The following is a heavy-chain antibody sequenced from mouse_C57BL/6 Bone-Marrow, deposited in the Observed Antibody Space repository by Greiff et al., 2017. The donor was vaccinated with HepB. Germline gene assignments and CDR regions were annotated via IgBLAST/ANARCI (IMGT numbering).Heavy chain of an antibody. J-gene: IGHJ1*03. D-gene: IGHD1-2*01. CDR3: QTLLRDWYFDV. Sequence: VQLQQSGPELVKPGASVKISCKASGYAFSSSWMNWVKQRPGKGLEWIGRIYPGDGDTNYNGKFKGKATLTADKSSSTAYMQLSSLTSEDSAVYFCQTLLRDWYFDVWGTGTTVTVSS. CDR2: IYPGDGDT. CDR1: GYAFSSSW. V-gene: IGHV1-82*01.